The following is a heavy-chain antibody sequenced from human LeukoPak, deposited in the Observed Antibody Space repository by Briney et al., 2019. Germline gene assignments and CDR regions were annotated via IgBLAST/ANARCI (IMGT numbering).Heavy chain of an antibody. D-gene: IGHD3-10*01. CDR2: INPNSGGT. CDR1: GYTFTGYY. CDR3: ARHWDYYGSGSPFDY. J-gene: IGHJ4*02. V-gene: IGHV1-2*06. Sequence: GASVKVSCKASGYTFTGYYMHWVRQAPGQGLEWMGRINPNSGGTNYAQKFQGRVTMTRDTSISTAYMELSRLRSDDTAVYYCARHWDYYGSGSPFDYWGQGTLVTVSS.